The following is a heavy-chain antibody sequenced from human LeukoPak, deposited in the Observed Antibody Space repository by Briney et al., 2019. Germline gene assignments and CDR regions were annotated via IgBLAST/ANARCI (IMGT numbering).Heavy chain of an antibody. D-gene: IGHD2-21*02. CDR2: IYYSGST. V-gene: IGHV4-39*07. CDR1: GGSISSSSYY. J-gene: IGHJ4*02. Sequence: SETLSLTCTVSGGSISSSSYYWGWIRQPPGKGLEWIGSIYYSGSTYYNPSLKSRVTISVDTSKNQFSLKLGSVTAADTAVYYCARVGDCGGDCYPDYWGQGTLVTVSS. CDR3: ARVGDCGGDCYPDY.